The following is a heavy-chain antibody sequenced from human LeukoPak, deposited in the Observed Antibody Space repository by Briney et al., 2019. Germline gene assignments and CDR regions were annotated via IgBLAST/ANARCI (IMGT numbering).Heavy chain of an antibody. J-gene: IGHJ5*02. D-gene: IGHD3-3*01. Sequence: PSETLSLTCTVSGGSISSGGYYWSWIRQHPGKGLEWIGYIYYSGSTYYNPSLKSRVTISVDTSKNQFSLKLSSVTAADTAVYYCARGATLKRLKYYDFWSGYYEYHDNWFDPWGQGTLVTVSS. CDR1: GGSISSGGYY. V-gene: IGHV4-31*03. CDR3: ARGATLKRLKYYDFWSGYYEYHDNWFDP. CDR2: IYYSGST.